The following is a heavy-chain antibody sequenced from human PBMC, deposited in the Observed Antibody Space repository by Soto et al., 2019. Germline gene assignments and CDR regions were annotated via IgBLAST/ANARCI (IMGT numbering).Heavy chain of an antibody. Sequence: GGSLRLSCAASGFTFSSYWMSWVRQAPGKGLEWVANIKQDGSEKYYVDSVKGRFTISRDNAKNSLYLQMNSLRAEDTAVYYCARGYGDYVAEYFQHWGQGTLVTVSS. CDR1: GFTFSSYW. CDR3: ARGYGDYVAEYFQH. V-gene: IGHV3-7*01. D-gene: IGHD4-17*01. CDR2: IKQDGSEK. J-gene: IGHJ1*01.